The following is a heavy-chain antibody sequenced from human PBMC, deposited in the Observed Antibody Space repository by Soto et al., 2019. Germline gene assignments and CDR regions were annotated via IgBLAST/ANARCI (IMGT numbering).Heavy chain of an antibody. D-gene: IGHD5-18*01. Sequence: ASVKVSCKASGGTFSSYAISWVRQAPGQGLEWMGGIIPIFGTANYAQKFQGRVAITADESTSTAYMELSSLRSEDTAVYYCARGALRYSYGYGYWGQGTLVTVSS. V-gene: IGHV1-69*13. CDR3: ARGALRYSYGYGY. CDR1: GGTFSSYA. J-gene: IGHJ4*02. CDR2: IIPIFGTA.